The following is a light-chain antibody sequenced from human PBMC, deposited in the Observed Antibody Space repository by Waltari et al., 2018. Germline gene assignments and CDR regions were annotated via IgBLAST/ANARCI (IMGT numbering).Light chain of an antibody. V-gene: IGKV3-20*01. CDR3: QQYGRSPYT. J-gene: IGKJ2*01. Sequence: EIVLTQSPGTLSLSPGERATPSCRASQNVGSSSLAWYQQTRGPAPRLLIYGTSIRATGIPDRFSGSGSATDFTLTISRLEPEDFAVYYCQQYGRSPYTFGQGTPLEIK. CDR1: QNVGSSS. CDR2: GTS.